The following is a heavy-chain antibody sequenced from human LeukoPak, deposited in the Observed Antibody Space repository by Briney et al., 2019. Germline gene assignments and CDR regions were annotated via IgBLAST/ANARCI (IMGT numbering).Heavy chain of an antibody. D-gene: IGHD3-9*01. Sequence: GGSLRLSCAASGFTFSNYGMTWVRQAPGKGLEWISNIRTTAEGAKYAYYADSVKGRVTISRDDGKNTLYLHMNSLRDDDTAVYYCATDQRYAFDYWGQGILVTVSS. CDR3: ATDQRYAFDY. J-gene: IGHJ4*02. V-gene: IGHV3-48*02. CDR1: GFTFSNYG. CDR2: IRTTAEGAKYA.